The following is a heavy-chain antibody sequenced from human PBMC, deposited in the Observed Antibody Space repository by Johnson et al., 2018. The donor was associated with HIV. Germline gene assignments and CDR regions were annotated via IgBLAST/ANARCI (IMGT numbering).Heavy chain of an antibody. Sequence: VQLVESGGGVVQPGRSLRLSCAASGFTFSSYAMHWVRQAPGKGLEWVAVISYDGSNKYYADSVKGRFTISRDNSKNTLYLQMNSLRAEDTAVYYCAKDQSLLSAPPDAFDIWGQGTVVTVSS. CDR3: AKDQSLLSAPPDAFDI. V-gene: IGHV3-30*04. D-gene: IGHD6-6*01. CDR2: ISYDGSNK. CDR1: GFTFSSYA. J-gene: IGHJ3*02.